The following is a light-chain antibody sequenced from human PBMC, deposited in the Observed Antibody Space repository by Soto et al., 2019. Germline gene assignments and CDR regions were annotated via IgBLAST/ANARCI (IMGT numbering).Light chain of an antibody. V-gene: IGKV3-11*01. CDR2: DAS. Sequence: VLSQSRATLSLNQGERATFSCRASQSVISYLAWYQQKPGQAPRLLIYDASNRATGIPARFSGSGSGTDFTLTISSLEPEDFAVYYCQQRSNWPLTFGGGTKVDI. CDR1: QSVISY. J-gene: IGKJ4*01. CDR3: QQRSNWPLT.